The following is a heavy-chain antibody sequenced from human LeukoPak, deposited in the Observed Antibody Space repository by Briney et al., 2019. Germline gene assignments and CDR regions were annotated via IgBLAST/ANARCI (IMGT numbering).Heavy chain of an antibody. D-gene: IGHD3-10*01. V-gene: IGHV1-18*01. CDR2: ISAYNGNT. CDR1: GYTFTSYG. J-gene: IGHJ3*02. CDR3: ARGGPHYSGTYYDGFDI. Sequence: GASVKVSCKASGYTFTSYGISWVRQAPGQGLEWMGWISAYNGNTNYAQKLQGRVTMTTDTSTSTAYMELRSLRSEDTAVYYCARGGPHYSGTYYDGFDIWGQGTMVTVSS.